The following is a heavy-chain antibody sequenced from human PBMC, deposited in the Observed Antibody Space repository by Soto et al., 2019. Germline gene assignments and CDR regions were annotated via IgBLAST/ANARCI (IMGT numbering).Heavy chain of an antibody. CDR3: VIIVAAPTDFDY. J-gene: IGHJ4*02. V-gene: IGHV3-15*01. CDR2: IKSKTDGGTT. D-gene: IGHD2-15*01. CDR1: GFTFSSYG. Sequence: PGGSLRLSCAASGFTFSSYGMHWVRQAPGKGLEWVGRIKSKTDGGTTDYAAPVKGRFTISRDDSKNTLYLQMNSLKTEDTAVYYCVIIVAAPTDFDYWGQGTLVTVSS.